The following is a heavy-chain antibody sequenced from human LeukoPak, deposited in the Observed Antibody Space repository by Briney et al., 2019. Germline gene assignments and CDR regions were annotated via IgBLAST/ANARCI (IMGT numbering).Heavy chain of an antibody. CDR3: ARDESYYYDSSGYYRTDAFDI. J-gene: IGHJ3*02. CDR2: INPNSGGT. V-gene: IGHV1-2*02. CDR1: GYTFTGYY. Sequence: ASVKVSCKASGYTFTGYYMHWVRQAPGQGLEWMGWINPNSGGTNYAQKFQGRVAMTRDTSISTAYMELSRLRSDDTAVYYCARDESYYYDSSGYYRTDAFDIWGQGTMVTVSS. D-gene: IGHD3-22*01.